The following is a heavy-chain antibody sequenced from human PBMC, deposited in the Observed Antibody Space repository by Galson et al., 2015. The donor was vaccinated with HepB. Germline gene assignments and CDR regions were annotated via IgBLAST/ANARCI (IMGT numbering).Heavy chain of an antibody. CDR2: ISSNGGST. Sequence: SLRLSCAASGFTFSSYAMHWVRQAPGKGLEYVSAISSNGGSTYYADSVKGRFTISRDNSKNTLYLQMNSLRAEDTAVYYCARAHPIFGVVIISSYGMDVWGQGTTVTVSS. CDR1: GFTFSSYA. V-gene: IGHV3-64*04. CDR3: ARAHPIFGVVIISSYGMDV. J-gene: IGHJ6*02. D-gene: IGHD3-3*01.